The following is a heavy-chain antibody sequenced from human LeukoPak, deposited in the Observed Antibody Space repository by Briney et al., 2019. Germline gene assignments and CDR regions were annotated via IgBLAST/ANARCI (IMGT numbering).Heavy chain of an antibody. D-gene: IGHD6-13*01. CDR3: ARGGSSSWYYFDY. Sequence: SETLSLTCAVSGGSFSGYYWTWIRQPPGKGLEWIGEINHRGSTKYNPSLKSRVTISVDMSKNQFSLKLSSVTAADTAVYYCARGGSSSWYYFDYWGQGTLVTVSS. V-gene: IGHV4-34*01. J-gene: IGHJ4*02. CDR1: GGSFSGYY. CDR2: INHRGST.